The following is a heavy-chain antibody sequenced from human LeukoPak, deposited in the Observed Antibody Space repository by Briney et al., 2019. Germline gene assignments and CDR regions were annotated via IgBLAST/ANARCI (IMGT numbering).Heavy chain of an antibody. Sequence: SETLSLTCSVSGGSISSSSYGWNWIRQPPGKGLEWVGSIYYSGTTYYNSSLKSRVTISEDTSKNRFSLMLTSVTAADTAVYYCARQVSDYFYYYIDVWGEGTTVIVSS. CDR1: GGSISSSSYG. CDR2: IYYSGTT. CDR3: ARQVSDYFYYYIDV. V-gene: IGHV4-39*01. J-gene: IGHJ6*03.